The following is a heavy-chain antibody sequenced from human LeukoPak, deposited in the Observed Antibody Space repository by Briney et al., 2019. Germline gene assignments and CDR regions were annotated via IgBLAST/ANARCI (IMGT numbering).Heavy chain of an antibody. CDR2: IKSKTDGGTT. V-gene: IGHV3-15*01. Sequence: GGSLRLSCVASGFTFSNVWMNWVRQAPGKGLEWVGCIKSKTDGGTTDYAVPVKGRFTISRDDSKNTLYLQMNSLRAEDTAVYYCARDWTIFGVGIADYWGQGTLVTVSS. J-gene: IGHJ4*02. CDR1: GFTFSNVW. CDR3: ARDWTIFGVGIADY. D-gene: IGHD3-3*01.